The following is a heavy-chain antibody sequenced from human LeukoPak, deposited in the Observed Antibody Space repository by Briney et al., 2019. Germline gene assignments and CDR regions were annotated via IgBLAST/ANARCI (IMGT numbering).Heavy chain of an antibody. CDR3: ARDAYAVADY. Sequence: PGGSLRLSCAASGFSFSSSWMHWVRQAPGKGLVWVSRINSDGSTTNYADSVKGRFTISRDNAKNTLYLQMNSLRAEDTAVYYCARDAYAVADYWGQGTLVTVSS. V-gene: IGHV3-74*01. J-gene: IGHJ4*02. CDR2: INSDGSTT. CDR1: GFSFSSSW. D-gene: IGHD4-17*01.